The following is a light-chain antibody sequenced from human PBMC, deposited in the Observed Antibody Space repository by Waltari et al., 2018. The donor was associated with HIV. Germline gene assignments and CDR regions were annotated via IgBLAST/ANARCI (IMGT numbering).Light chain of an antibody. V-gene: IGLV3-25*03. CDR1: GLPKKY. CDR3: QSLDTSNTWV. J-gene: IGLJ3*02. Sequence: SYELTQPPSVSVSPGQTARINCSGDGLPKKYAYWYQQKPGQAPVMVMYKDTERPSGIPERFSGSSSGTTVTLTISGVQAEDEADYHCQSLDTSNTWVFGGGTKLTVL. CDR2: KDT.